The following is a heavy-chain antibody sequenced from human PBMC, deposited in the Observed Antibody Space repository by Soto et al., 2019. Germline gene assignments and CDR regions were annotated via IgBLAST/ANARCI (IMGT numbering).Heavy chain of an antibody. Sequence: SETLSLTCTVSGGSISSSSYYWGWIRQPPGKGLEWIGSIYYSGSTYYNPSLKSRVTISVDTSKNQFSLKLSSVTAADTAVYYCARWSYYYDRSGYYHYWGQGTLVTVSS. V-gene: IGHV4-39*07. J-gene: IGHJ4*02. D-gene: IGHD3-22*01. CDR1: GGSISSSSYY. CDR2: IYYSGST. CDR3: ARWSYYYDRSGYYHY.